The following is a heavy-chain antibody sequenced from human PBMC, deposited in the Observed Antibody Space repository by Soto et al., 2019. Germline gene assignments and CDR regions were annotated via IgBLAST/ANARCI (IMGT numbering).Heavy chain of an antibody. CDR3: ARGWGGRCSPFAYYYYGMDV. V-gene: IGHV4-4*02. D-gene: IGHD2-15*01. J-gene: IGHJ6*02. CDR1: GGSISSSNW. CDR2: IYHSGST. Sequence: PSETLSLTCAVSGGSISSSNWWSWVRQPPGKGLEWIGEIYHSGSTNYNPSLKSRVTISVDKSKNQFSLKLSSVTAADTAVYYCARGWGGRCSPFAYYYYGMDVWGQGTTVTVSS.